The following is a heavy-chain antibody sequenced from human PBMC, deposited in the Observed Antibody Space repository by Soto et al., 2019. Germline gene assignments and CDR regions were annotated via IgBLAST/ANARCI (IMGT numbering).Heavy chain of an antibody. CDR2: IYPGDSKT. CDR3: ARRAHMSLRVETFSYYYDGMDV. V-gene: IGHV5-51*01. J-gene: IGHJ6*02. Sequence: PGESLKISCKGSGFSFTTYWIAWVRQMPGKGLEWMGIIYPGDSKTTYSPSFQGQVTISADKSISTAYLQWSSLKASDTAMYYCARRAHMSLRVETFSYYYDGMDVWGRGTTVTVSS. CDR1: GFSFTTYW. D-gene: IGHD3-16*01.